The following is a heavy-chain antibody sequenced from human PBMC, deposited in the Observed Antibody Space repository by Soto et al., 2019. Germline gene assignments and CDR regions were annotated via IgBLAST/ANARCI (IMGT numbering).Heavy chain of an antibody. Sequence: QVQLQESGPTLVKPSETLSLTCAVSGDSISSTNWWVWVRQPPGKGLEWIGEIYHSGNTNYNPSFKSRVTLSVDKSKNQFSLMLTSVTAADTAVYDCARDRGIAAAGVWGQGTLVTVSS. CDR3: ARDRGIAAAGV. D-gene: IGHD6-13*01. CDR2: IYHSGNT. J-gene: IGHJ4*02. CDR1: GDSISSTNW. V-gene: IGHV4-4*02.